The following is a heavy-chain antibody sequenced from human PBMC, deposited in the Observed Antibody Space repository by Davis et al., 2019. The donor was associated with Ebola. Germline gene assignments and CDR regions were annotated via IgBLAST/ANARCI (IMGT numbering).Heavy chain of an antibody. CDR2: ISSSSKYI. J-gene: IGHJ4*02. V-gene: IGHV3-21*04. D-gene: IGHD3-16*01. CDR3: AKDIQGGSSYLDN. CDR1: GFTFSSYN. Sequence: GESLKISCAASGFTFSSYNMNWVRQAPGKGLEWVAFISSSSKYIYYADSLKCRFTVSRDNAKNSLYLQMNSLRAEDTAIYYCAKDIQGGSSYLDNWGQGTLVTVSS.